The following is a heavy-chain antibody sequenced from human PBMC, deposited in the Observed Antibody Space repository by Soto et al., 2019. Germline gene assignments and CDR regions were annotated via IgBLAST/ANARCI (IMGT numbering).Heavy chain of an antibody. CDR3: AVDYGGNITPANY. CDR1: GGPFSSNA. Sequence: GASVKVSCKASGGPFSSNAISWVRQAPGQGLEWLGGIIPILGAPKYAREFQGRVTITADESTSTAFMELSSLRSEDTAVYYCAVDYGGNITPANYWGQGTLVTVSS. J-gene: IGHJ4*02. D-gene: IGHD4-17*01. CDR2: IIPILGAP. V-gene: IGHV1-69*13.